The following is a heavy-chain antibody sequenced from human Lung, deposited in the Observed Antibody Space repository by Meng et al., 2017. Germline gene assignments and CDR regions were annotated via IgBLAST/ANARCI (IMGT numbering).Heavy chain of an antibody. CDR3: ARVGSAAGTGWFDP. CDR1: GGAISSGAVF. J-gene: IGHJ5*02. Sequence: LRLSCTVSGGAISSGAVFWSWFRQHPGKGLEWIGYIFYSGTTYYNPSLKSRVTISVDTSKNQFSLKLTSVTVADTAMYYCARVGSAAGTGWFDPWGPGTLVTVSS. CDR2: IFYSGTT. D-gene: IGHD6-13*01. V-gene: IGHV4-31*03.